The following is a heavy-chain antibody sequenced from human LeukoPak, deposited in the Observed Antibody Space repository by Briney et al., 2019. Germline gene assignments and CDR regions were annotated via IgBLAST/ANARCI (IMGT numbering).Heavy chain of an antibody. D-gene: IGHD2-21*02. CDR2: ISTDGTYT. CDR3: AITVDCRATTDCYSYFHH. CDR1: GFTFSSYW. Sequence: GGSLRLSCAASGFTFSSYWMHWVRHAPGKGLVWVSRISTDGTYTEYADSVKGRFTISRDNAKDTLYLQVNSLRAEDTAVYYCAITVDCRATTDCYSYFHHWGQGTLVTVSS. V-gene: IGHV3-74*03. J-gene: IGHJ1*01.